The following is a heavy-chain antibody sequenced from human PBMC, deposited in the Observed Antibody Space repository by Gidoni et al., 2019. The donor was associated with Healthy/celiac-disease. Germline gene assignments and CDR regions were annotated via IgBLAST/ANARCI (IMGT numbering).Heavy chain of an antibody. CDR1: VGTSSSYA. CDR3: ARWAPGYSGYDYGHDY. J-gene: IGHJ4*02. V-gene: IGHV1-69*01. CDR2: IIPICGTA. D-gene: IGHD5-12*01. Sequence: QVQLVQSGAEVKKPGSSVKVSCKASVGTSSSYAISWVRQAPGQGLEWMGGIIPICGTANYEQKFQGIVTMTADESTSTAYMELSSLRSEDKAGYYCARWAPGYSGYDYGHDYWGQGTLVTVSS.